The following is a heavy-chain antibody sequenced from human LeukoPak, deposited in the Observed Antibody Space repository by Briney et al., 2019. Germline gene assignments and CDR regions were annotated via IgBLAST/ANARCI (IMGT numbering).Heavy chain of an antibody. CDR1: GGSISSSSYY. Sequence: SETLSLTCTVSGGSISSSSYYWSWIRQPPGKGLEWIGYIYYSGSTNYNPSLKSRVTISVDTSKNQFSLKLSSVTAADTAVYYCARDNGHQLLYGAWFDPWGQGTLVTVSS. V-gene: IGHV4-61*01. CDR2: IYYSGST. J-gene: IGHJ5*02. CDR3: ARDNGHQLLYGAWFDP. D-gene: IGHD2-2*02.